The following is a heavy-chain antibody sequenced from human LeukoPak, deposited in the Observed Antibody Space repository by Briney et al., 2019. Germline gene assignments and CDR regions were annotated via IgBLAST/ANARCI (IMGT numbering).Heavy chain of an antibody. CDR1: GFTFSSSA. Sequence: GGSLRLSCAASGFTFSSSAMSWVRQAPGKGLEWVSAISNNGGYTYYADSVQGRFTISRDNSKSTLCLQMNSLRAEDTAVYYCATGDYGVHGDYWGQGILVTVSS. D-gene: IGHD4-17*01. J-gene: IGHJ4*02. V-gene: IGHV3-23*01. CDR3: ATGDYGVHGDY. CDR2: ISNNGGYT.